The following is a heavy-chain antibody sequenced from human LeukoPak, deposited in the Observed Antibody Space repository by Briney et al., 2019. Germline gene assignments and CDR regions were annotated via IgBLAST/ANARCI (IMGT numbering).Heavy chain of an antibody. V-gene: IGHV4-39*07. D-gene: IGHD3-10*01. CDR3: AKSNGYGLMDI. J-gene: IGHJ3*02. Sequence: SETLSLTCTVSSGSISTSNYYWGWVRQPPGKALEWIGNIFYTGSTYYSPSLKSRVTISLDTSRNQFSLRLNSVTAADTAVYYCAKSNGYGLMDIWGQGTMVTVSS. CDR2: IFYTGST. CDR1: SGSISTSNYY.